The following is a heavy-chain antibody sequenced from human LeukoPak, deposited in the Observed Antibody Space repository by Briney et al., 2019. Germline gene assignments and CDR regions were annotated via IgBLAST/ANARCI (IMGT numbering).Heavy chain of an antibody. D-gene: IGHD3-10*01. Sequence: GGSLRLSCAASGFTFSSYWMSWVRQAPGKGLEWVANIKQDGSEKYYVDSVKGRFTISRDNAKNSLYLQMNSLRAEDTAVYYCARVIWGSGTSNIYYYGMDVWGQGTTVTVSS. V-gene: IGHV3-7*01. CDR2: IKQDGSEK. J-gene: IGHJ6*02. CDR3: ARVIWGSGTSNIYYYGMDV. CDR1: GFTFSSYW.